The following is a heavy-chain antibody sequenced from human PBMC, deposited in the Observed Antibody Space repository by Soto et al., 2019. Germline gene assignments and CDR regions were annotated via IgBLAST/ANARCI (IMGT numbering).Heavy chain of an antibody. Sequence: ASVKVPCKASGYTFTSYGIHWVRQAPGQRLEWMGWINAANGDTKYSPKFQGRVTITRDTSASTAYMELSSLRSEDTAVYYCVRRHVSATGIDWFDPWGQGTLVTVSS. CDR1: GYTFTSYG. V-gene: IGHV1-3*01. D-gene: IGHD6-13*01. CDR3: VRRHVSATGIDWFDP. CDR2: INAANGDT. J-gene: IGHJ5*02.